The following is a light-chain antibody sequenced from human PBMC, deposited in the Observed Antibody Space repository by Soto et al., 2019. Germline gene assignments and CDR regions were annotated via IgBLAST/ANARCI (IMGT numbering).Light chain of an antibody. CDR1: SSDVGGYNY. CDR2: DVS. J-gene: IGLJ1*01. V-gene: IGLV2-14*01. Sequence: QSVLTQPASVSGSPGQSITISCTGTSSDVGGYNYVSWYQQHPGKAPKLMIYDVSNRPSGVSNRSSGSKSGNTASLTISGLQAEAEADYYCSSYTSSSTIVFGTGTKVTVL. CDR3: SSYTSSSTIV.